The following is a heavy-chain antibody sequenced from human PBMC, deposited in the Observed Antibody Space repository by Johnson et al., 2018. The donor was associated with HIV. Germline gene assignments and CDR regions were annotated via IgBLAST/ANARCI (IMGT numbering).Heavy chain of an antibody. D-gene: IGHD6-13*01. Sequence: VQLVESGGGLVQPGGSLRLSCAASGFTFSNYWMSWVRQAPGKGLEWVANIKQDGSENYYVASVRGRFTISRDNAKNSLSLQMNSLRAEDTAMYYCARGYSSSSDDAFDIWGQGTLVTVSS. V-gene: IGHV3-7*03. CDR2: IKQDGSEN. CDR3: ARGYSSSSDDAFDI. CDR1: GFTFSNYW. J-gene: IGHJ3*02.